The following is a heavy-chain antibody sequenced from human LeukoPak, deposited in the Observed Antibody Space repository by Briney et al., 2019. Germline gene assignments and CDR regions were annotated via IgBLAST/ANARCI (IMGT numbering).Heavy chain of an antibody. CDR2: IIPIFGTA. CDR3: ARGAGYSSSWYVYYFDY. D-gene: IGHD6-13*01. CDR1: GGTFSSYA. J-gene: IGHJ4*02. Sequence: SVKVSCKASGGTFSSYAISWVRQAPGQGLEWMGGIIPIFGTANYAQKFQGRVTITADESTSTAYMELSGLRSEDTAVYYCARGAGYSSSWYVYYFDYWGQGTLVTVSS. V-gene: IGHV1-69*13.